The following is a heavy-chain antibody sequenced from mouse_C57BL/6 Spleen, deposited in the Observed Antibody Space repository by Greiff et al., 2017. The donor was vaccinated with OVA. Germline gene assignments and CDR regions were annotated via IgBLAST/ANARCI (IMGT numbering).Heavy chain of an antibody. V-gene: IGHV5-9-1*02. Sequence: EVKLVESGAGLVKPGGSLKLSCAASGFTFSRYAMSWVRQTPEKRLEWVAYISSGGDYIYYADTLTGRFTISRDTARNTLYLQMSSLKSEDTAMYYYTRRDYFDYWGQGTTLTVSS. CDR3: TRRDYFDY. D-gene: IGHD3-3*01. CDR2: ISSGGDYI. J-gene: IGHJ2*01. CDR1: GFTFSRYA.